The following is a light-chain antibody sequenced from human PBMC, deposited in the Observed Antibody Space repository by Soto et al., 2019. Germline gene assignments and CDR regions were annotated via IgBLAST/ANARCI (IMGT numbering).Light chain of an antibody. Sequence: EIVLTQSPGTLSLSPGERATLSCRASQSVSSSYLAWYQQKPGQAPRLLSYGASSRATGIPDRFSGGGSGTDFTLTISRLEPKDFEVYYCHQYGSSPRGTFGQGTKVEIK. CDR1: QSVSSSY. V-gene: IGKV3-20*01. CDR3: HQYGSSPRGT. J-gene: IGKJ1*01. CDR2: GAS.